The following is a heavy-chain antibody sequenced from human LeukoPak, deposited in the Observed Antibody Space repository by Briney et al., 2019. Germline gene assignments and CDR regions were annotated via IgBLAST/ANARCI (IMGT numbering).Heavy chain of an antibody. V-gene: IGHV4-4*07. CDR3: ARDLLHDYADSTGY. J-gene: IGHJ4*02. CDR2: IYTSGST. D-gene: IGHD4-17*01. Sequence: PSETLSLTCIVSGGSISSYYWSWIRQPAGKELERIGRIYTSGSTNYNPSLKSRVTMSVDTSKNQFSLKLSSVTAADTAVYYCARDLLHDYADSTGYWGRGTLVTVSS. CDR1: GGSISSYY.